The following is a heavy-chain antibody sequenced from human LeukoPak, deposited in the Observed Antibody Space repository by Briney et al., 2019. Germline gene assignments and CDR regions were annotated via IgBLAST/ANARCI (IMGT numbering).Heavy chain of an antibody. CDR1: GGSISSYF. V-gene: IGHV4-59*08. Sequence: SSETLSLTCTVSGGSISSYFWSWIRQPPGKGLEWIGYIYYSGSTNYNPSLKSRVTMSVDTPENQFSLKLSSVTAADTAVYYCARIDRAVAGTIDYWGQGTLVTVSS. D-gene: IGHD6-19*01. J-gene: IGHJ4*02. CDR2: IYYSGST. CDR3: ARIDRAVAGTIDY.